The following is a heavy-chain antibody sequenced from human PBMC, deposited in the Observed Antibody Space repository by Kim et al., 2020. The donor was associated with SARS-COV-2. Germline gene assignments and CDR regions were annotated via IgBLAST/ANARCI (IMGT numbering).Heavy chain of an antibody. V-gene: IGHV3-23*01. J-gene: IGHJ4*02. CDR3: ATQFRASFDY. CDR2: ST. Sequence: STYYADSVKGRFTISRDNSKNTLYLQMNSLRAEDTAVYYCATQFRASFDYWGQGTLVTVSS.